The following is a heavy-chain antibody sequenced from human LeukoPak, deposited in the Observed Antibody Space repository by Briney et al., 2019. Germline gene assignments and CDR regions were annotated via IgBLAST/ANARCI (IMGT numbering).Heavy chain of an antibody. CDR3: VRGPHTYYYDSSGYYPFDY. V-gene: IGHV1-18*01. CDR2: ISAYNGYT. J-gene: IGHJ4*02. D-gene: IGHD3-22*01. Sequence: ASVKVSCKASGYTFTSYGVSWVRQAPGQGLEWMGWISAYNGYTYYAQQFQGRVTMTRDTSTATAYLELRSLRSEDTAVYYCVRGPHTYYYDSSGYYPFDYWGQGTLVTVSS. CDR1: GYTFTSYG.